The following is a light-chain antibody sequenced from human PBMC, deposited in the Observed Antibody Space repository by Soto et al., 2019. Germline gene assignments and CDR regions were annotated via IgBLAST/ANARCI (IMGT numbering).Light chain of an antibody. J-gene: IGKJ1*01. CDR1: QDISKF. CDR2: ATS. CDR3: QNYKSAPWT. Sequence: DIQMTQSPSSLSASAGDRVTITCRASQDISKFLAWYQQKPGKVPRLLIYATSTLDSGVPSRFSGSGTGTDFTLTISNLQPEDVATYYCQNYKSAPWTFGQGTKVETK. V-gene: IGKV1-27*01.